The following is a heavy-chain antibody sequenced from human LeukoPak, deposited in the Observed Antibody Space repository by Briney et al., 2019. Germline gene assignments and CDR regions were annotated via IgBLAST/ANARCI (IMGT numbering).Heavy chain of an antibody. V-gene: IGHV1-69*06. Sequence: ASVKLSCKASGGTFSSYAISWVRQAPGQGLEWMGGIIPIFGTANYAQKFQGRVTITADKSTSTAYMELSSLRSEDTAVYYCARDLGCSGGSCWDVWGKGTTVTVSS. D-gene: IGHD2-15*01. CDR2: IIPIFGTA. CDR1: GGTFSSYA. CDR3: ARDLGCSGGSCWDV. J-gene: IGHJ6*04.